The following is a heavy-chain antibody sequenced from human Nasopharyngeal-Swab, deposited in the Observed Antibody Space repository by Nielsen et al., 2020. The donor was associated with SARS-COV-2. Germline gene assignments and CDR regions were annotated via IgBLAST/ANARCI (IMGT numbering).Heavy chain of an antibody. Sequence: SETLSLTCPVSGGSISSYYWSWIRQPPWKELEWIGYIYYSGSTNYNPSLKSRVTISVDTSKNQFSLKLSSVTAADTAVYYCARDPSSYYDSSGYYPWGQGTLVTVSS. CDR1: GGSISSYY. D-gene: IGHD3-22*01. CDR2: IYYSGST. CDR3: ARDPSSYYDSSGYYP. J-gene: IGHJ5*02. V-gene: IGHV4-59*01.